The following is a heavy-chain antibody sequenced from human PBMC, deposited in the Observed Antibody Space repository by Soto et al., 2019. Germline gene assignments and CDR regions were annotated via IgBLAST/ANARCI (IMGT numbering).Heavy chain of an antibody. CDR1: GFTVSSYD. V-gene: IGHV3-13*01. CDR3: ARARPSARSDGSWGDYYSYGMDV. D-gene: IGHD3-10*01. Sequence: GGSLRLSCAASGFTVSSYDMHWVRQAPGKGLEWVSVIGTAVDAYYSGSVKGRFTISRENARNSLYLQMNSLRAGDTAVYYCARARPSARSDGSWGDYYSYGMDVWGPGTTVTVSS. CDR2: IGTAVDA. J-gene: IGHJ6*02.